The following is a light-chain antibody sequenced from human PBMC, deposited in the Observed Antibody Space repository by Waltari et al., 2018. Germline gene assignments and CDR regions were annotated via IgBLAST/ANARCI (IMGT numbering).Light chain of an antibody. J-gene: IGLJ3*02. CDR2: RNE. CDR1: SSNIGTNY. V-gene: IGLV1-47*01. Sequence: QSVLTQPPSVSGTPGQGVTISCSGSSSNIGTNYVYWYQQLPRTAPNRRIFRNEQRPSGVPDRFSASKSGTAASLAISGLRSEDEADYYCAAWDDGLSGPVFGGGTKLTVL. CDR3: AAWDDGLSGPV.